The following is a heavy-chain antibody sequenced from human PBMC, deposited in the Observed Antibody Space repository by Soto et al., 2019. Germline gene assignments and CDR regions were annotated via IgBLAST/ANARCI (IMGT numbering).Heavy chain of an antibody. V-gene: IGHV2-70*11. J-gene: IGHJ6*02. Sequence: SLSLTCTFSGFSLSTSGMCVSWIRQPPGKALEWLARIDWDDDKYYSTSLKTRLTISKDTSKNQVVLTMTNMDPVDTATYHCARSSHYDFWSGPVPSYYYYYGTDVWGLGTTVTFS. CDR3: ARSSHYDFWSGPVPSYYYYYGTDV. D-gene: IGHD3-3*01. CDR2: IDWDDDK. CDR1: GFSLSTSGMC.